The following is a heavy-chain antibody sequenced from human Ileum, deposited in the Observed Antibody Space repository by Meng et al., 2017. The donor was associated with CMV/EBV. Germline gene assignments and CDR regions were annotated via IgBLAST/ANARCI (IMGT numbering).Heavy chain of an antibody. CDR3: AGVHYENSAWVFDY. J-gene: IGHJ4*02. CDR1: GFTFGAYW. CDR2: VESDGSSI. D-gene: IGHD3-22*01. V-gene: IGHV3-74*01. Sequence: SGFTFGAYWMQWVRQGAGKGPEGVSRVESDGSSITYAASMKGRYTISRDNAKDTLYLHMNSLRVEDTAVYYCAGVHYENSAWVFDYWGQGTPVTVSS.